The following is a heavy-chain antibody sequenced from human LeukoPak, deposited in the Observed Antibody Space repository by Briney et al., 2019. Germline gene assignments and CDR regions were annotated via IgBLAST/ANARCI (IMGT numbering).Heavy chain of an antibody. CDR2: ISGSGGST. Sequence: GGSLRLSCAASGFTFSSYAMSWVRHAPGKGLEWVSAISGSGGSTYYADSVKGRFTISRDNSKNTLYLQMNSLRAEDTAVYYCAKVLSSWYDMDVWGQGTTVTVSS. J-gene: IGHJ6*02. V-gene: IGHV3-23*01. CDR3: AKVLSSWYDMDV. D-gene: IGHD6-13*01. CDR1: GFTFSSYA.